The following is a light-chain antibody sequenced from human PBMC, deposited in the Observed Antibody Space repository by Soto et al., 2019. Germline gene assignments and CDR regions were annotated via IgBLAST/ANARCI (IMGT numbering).Light chain of an antibody. CDR1: SSNIGAGHD. CDR2: GNN. V-gene: IGLV1-40*01. J-gene: IGLJ1*01. CDR3: QSYDLSLSAYV. Sequence: VLTQPPSVSGAPGQRVTISCTGSSSNIGAGHDVHWYQQFPGTAPQLLIFGNNNRPSGVPDRFSGSKSGSSASLAITGLQAEDEADFYCQSYDLSLSAYVFGTGTKVTVL.